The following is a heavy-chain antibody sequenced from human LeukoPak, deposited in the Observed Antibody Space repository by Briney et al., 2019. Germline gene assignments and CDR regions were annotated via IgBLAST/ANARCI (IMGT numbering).Heavy chain of an antibody. CDR3: GKTTVGYSSGQKPAWPVDY. Sequence: GGSLRLSCAASGFTFSNYWMHWVRQAPGKGLEWVSRINEDASIISYADSVKGRFTISRDNSRNTVYLQINSLRAEDTAVYYCGKTTVGYSSGQKPAWPVDYWGQGTLVTVSS. D-gene: IGHD5-18*01. J-gene: IGHJ4*02. CDR2: INEDASII. V-gene: IGHV3-74*01. CDR1: GFTFSNYW.